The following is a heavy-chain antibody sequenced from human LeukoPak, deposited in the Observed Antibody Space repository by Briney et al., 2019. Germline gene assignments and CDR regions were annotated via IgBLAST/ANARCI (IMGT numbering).Heavy chain of an antibody. Sequence: SVKVSCKASGGTFSSYAISWVRQAPGQGLEWMGRIIPILGIANYAQKFQGRVTITADKSTSTAYMELSSLRSEDTAVYYCARDPRDDYVWGSYRYRVDHWGQGTLVTVSS. CDR1: GGTFSSYA. J-gene: IGHJ4*02. CDR2: IIPILGIA. CDR3: ARDPRDDYVWGSYRYRVDH. V-gene: IGHV1-69*04. D-gene: IGHD3-16*02.